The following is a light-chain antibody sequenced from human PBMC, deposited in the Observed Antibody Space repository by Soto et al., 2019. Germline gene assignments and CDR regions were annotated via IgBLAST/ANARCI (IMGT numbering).Light chain of an antibody. CDR2: QDT. J-gene: IGLJ1*01. CDR1: INDVGGYNY. V-gene: IGLV2-8*01. CDR3: MSYAGGNRFV. Sequence: QSAVTQPPSASGSPGQSVTISCAGTINDVGGYNYVSWYQQHPGKVPQLMIYQDTKRPSGVPDRFSASKSDTTASLTISGLQAEDEGDYYCMSYAGGNRFVFGTGTKV.